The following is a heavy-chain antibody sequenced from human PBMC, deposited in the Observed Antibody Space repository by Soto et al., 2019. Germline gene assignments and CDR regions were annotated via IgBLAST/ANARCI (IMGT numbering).Heavy chain of an antibody. J-gene: IGHJ4*02. CDR1: GLTFRSYW. V-gene: IGHV3-21*01. D-gene: IGHD3-16*02. CDR3: AANFYSAGIYSSYFQN. CDR2: ISSSDTYI. Sequence: PGGSLRLSCAASGLTFRSYWMHWVRQAPGKGLEWVSSISSSDTYIYYADSVKGRFTISRDNAKKSLYLQLNSLRAEDTAVFYWAANFYSAGIYSSYFQNWGQGPLVTVSS.